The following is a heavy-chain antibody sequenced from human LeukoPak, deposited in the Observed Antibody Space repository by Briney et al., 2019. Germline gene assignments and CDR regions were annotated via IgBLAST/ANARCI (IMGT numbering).Heavy chain of an antibody. V-gene: IGHV3-11*01. CDR1: GFTFSDYY. Sequence: PGGSLRLSCAASGFTFSDYYMSWIRQAPGKGLEWVSYISSSGSTIYYADSVKGRFTISRDNAKNSLYLQMNSLRAEDTAVYYCARIGYYDSRGYYGPHDAFDIWGQGTMVTVSS. J-gene: IGHJ3*02. CDR2: ISSSGSTI. CDR3: ARIGYYDSRGYYGPHDAFDI. D-gene: IGHD3-22*01.